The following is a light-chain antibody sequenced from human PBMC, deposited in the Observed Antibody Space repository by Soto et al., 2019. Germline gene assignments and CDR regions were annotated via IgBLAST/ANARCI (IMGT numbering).Light chain of an antibody. CDR2: KAS. V-gene: IGKV1-5*03. CDR3: QQYDSYPIT. CDR1: QTISSW. J-gene: IGKJ5*01. Sequence: DIQMTQSPFTLSGSVGDRVTITCRASQTISSWLAWYQQKPGKAPKLLIYKASTLKSGVPSRFSGSGSGTEFTLTISSLQPEDFATYYCQQYDSYPITFGQGTRLEIK.